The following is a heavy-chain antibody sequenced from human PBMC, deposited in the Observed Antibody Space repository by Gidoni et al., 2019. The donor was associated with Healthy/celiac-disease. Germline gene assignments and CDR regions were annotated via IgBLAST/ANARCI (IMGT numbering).Heavy chain of an antibody. CDR3: ARDLSGSGWYRLYYYYGMDV. J-gene: IGHJ6*02. Sequence: QVQLVQSGSELKKPGASVKVSCTASGYTFTSYAMNWVRQAPGQGLEWMGWINTNTGNPTYAQGFTGRFVFSLDTSVSTAYLQISSLKAEDTAVYYCARDLSGSGWYRLYYYYGMDVWGQGTTVTVSS. V-gene: IGHV7-4-1*02. CDR1: GYTFTSYA. CDR2: INTNTGNP. D-gene: IGHD6-19*01.